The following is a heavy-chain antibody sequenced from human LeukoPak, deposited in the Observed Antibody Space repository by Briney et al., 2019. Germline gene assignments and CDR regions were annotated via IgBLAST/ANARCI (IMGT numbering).Heavy chain of an antibody. J-gene: IGHJ6*03. D-gene: IGHD4-11*01. CDR1: GYTFTGYY. Sequence: GASVKVSCKASGYTFTGYYMHWVRQAPGQGLEWMGWINPNSGGTNYAQKFQGRVTMTRDTSISTAYMELSRLRSDDTAVYYCARGTSHDYSNFGYYYYYMDVWGKGTTVTVSS. V-gene: IGHV1-2*02. CDR3: ARGTSHDYSNFGYYYYYMDV. CDR2: INPNSGGT.